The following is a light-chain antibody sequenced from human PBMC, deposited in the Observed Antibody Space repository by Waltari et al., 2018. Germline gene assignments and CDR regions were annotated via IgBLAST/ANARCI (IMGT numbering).Light chain of an antibody. V-gene: IGLV2-8*01. CDR1: SRDIGSFTY. Sequence: QSALTQPPSASGSPGQSVTISCTGTSRDIGSFTYVSWFQQHPGKAPKLMLYEVTRRPSGVPNRFSGSKSGNTASLSVSGLQAEDEADYYCGSYTVRDSFVFGGGTKLTVL. CDR3: GSYTVRDSFV. J-gene: IGLJ3*02. CDR2: EVT.